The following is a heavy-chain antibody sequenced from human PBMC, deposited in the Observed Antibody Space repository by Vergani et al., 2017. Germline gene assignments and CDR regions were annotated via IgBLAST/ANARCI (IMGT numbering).Heavy chain of an antibody. J-gene: IGHJ3*02. D-gene: IGHD6-6*01. CDR2: IYDSRNN. V-gene: IGHV4-39*01. Sequence: QLQLQESCPGLVKPSETLSLTCSLSGMSISNNNYYWGWIRQPPGKGLEWIGSIYDSRNNNYSPSLKSRVSISVDTSKNQFSLNLTSVTAADTAVYYCARHLRQLARNDVFDIWGHGTLVTVSS. CDR3: ARHLRQLARNDVFDI. CDR1: GMSISNNNYY.